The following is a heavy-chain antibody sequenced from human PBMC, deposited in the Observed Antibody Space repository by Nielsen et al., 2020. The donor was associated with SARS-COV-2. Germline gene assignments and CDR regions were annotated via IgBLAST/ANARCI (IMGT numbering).Heavy chain of an antibody. Sequence: ASVKVSCKASGYTFNTYGIGWVRQAPGLGLEWMGWISTYNTNTDYAQKFQDRLTMTIDTSTSTAYMELRTLRSDDTAVYYCARDFAKQSNTGYYYPLIDYWGQGTLFNVSS. V-gene: IGHV1-18*04. CDR3: ARDFAKQSNTGYYYPLIDY. CDR1: GYTFNTYG. D-gene: IGHD3-9*01. J-gene: IGHJ4*02. CDR2: ISTYNTNT.